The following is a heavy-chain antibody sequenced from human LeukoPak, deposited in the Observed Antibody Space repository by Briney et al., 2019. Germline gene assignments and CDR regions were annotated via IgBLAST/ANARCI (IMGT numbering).Heavy chain of an antibody. CDR3: ARGSDKQYDYVWGSYRPYFDY. Sequence: SETLSLTCTVSGGSISSYYWSWIRQPPGKGLEWIGYIYYSGSTNYNPSLKSRVTISVDMSKNQFSLKLSSVTAADTAVYYCARGSDKQYDYVWGSYRPYFDYWGQGTLITVSS. CDR1: GGSISSYY. CDR2: IYYSGST. D-gene: IGHD3-16*02. V-gene: IGHV4-59*01. J-gene: IGHJ4*02.